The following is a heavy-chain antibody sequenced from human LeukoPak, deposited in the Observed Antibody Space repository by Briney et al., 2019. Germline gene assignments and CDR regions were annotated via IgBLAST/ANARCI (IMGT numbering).Heavy chain of an antibody. CDR3: ARDWEEFYFDY. CDR2: IYHSGST. V-gene: IGHV4-4*02. CDR1: GGSISSSNR. D-gene: IGHD1-26*01. Sequence: SETLSLTCAVSGGSISSSNRWSWVRQPPGKGLEWIGEIYHSGSTNYNPSLKSRVTISVDKSKNQFSLKLSSATAADTAVYYCARDWEEFYFDYWGQGTLVTVSS. J-gene: IGHJ4*02.